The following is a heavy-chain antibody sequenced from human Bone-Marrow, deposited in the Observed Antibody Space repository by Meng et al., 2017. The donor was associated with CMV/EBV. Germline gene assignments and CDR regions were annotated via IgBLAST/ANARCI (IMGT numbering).Heavy chain of an antibody. J-gene: IGHJ6*02. Sequence: GESLKISCAASGFTFDDYAMHWVRQAPGKGLEWVSLISWDGGSTYYADSVKGRFTISRDNSKNSLYLQMNSLRAEDTALYYCAKDMERYYDFWSNYYTPARNGMDVWGQGTTATVS. CDR2: ISWDGGST. D-gene: IGHD3-3*01. CDR3: AKDMERYYDFWSNYYTPARNGMDV. V-gene: IGHV3-43D*03. CDR1: GFTFDDYA.